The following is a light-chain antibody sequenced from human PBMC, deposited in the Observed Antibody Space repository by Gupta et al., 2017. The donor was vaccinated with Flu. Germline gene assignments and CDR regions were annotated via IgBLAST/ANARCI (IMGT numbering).Light chain of an antibody. J-gene: IGKJ1*01. Sequence: IVMSQPPDPPAVSLGERATINCKSSRSVLYTSNNKNYLAWLQQKPGQPPKVLIYWASTRESGVPDRFSGSGSGTDFTLTISGLQAEDVAVYYCQQYFTSPWTFGQGTKVEIK. CDR3: QQYFTSPWT. V-gene: IGKV4-1*01. CDR1: RSVLYTSNNKNY. CDR2: WAS.